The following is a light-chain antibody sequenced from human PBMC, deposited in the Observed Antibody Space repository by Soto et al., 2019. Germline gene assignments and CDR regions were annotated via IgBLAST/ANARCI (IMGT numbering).Light chain of an antibody. V-gene: IGKV3-20*01. Sequence: EIVLTQSPCTLSLSPGERATLSCRASQSVSNNYLAWYQQKPGQAPRLLIYGASNRATGIPDRISGSVYGTDFTLTISRLETEDFAVYYCQQYGSAPFTFGPGTKVDIK. CDR2: GAS. J-gene: IGKJ3*01. CDR1: QSVSNNY. CDR3: QQYGSAPFT.